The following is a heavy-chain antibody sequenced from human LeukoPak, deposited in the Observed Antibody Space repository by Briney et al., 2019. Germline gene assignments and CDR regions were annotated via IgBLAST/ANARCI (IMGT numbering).Heavy chain of an antibody. Sequence: GGSLRLSCAASGFTFSIYWMSWVRQAPGKGLEWVANIKQDGSEKYYVDSVKGRFTISRDNAKNSLYLQMNSLRAEDTAVYYCARGQDSSGWYLYYFDYWGQGTLVTVSS. D-gene: IGHD6-19*01. J-gene: IGHJ4*02. V-gene: IGHV3-7*01. CDR3: ARGQDSSGWYLYYFDY. CDR1: GFTFSIYW. CDR2: IKQDGSEK.